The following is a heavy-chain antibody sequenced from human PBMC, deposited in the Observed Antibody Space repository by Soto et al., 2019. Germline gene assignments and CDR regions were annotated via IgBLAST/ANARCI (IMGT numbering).Heavy chain of an antibody. CDR2: INPNSGGT. CDR3: ARTATKEGEGYGMDV. J-gene: IGHJ6*01. V-gene: IGHV1-2*04. D-gene: IGHD2-21*01. CDR1: GYTFTGYY. Sequence: ASVKVSCKASGYTFTGYYMHWVRQAPGQGLEWMGWINPNSGGTNYAQKFQGWVTMTRDTSISTAYMELSRLRSDDTAAYYCARTATKEGEGYGMDVWGQGTTVTVSS.